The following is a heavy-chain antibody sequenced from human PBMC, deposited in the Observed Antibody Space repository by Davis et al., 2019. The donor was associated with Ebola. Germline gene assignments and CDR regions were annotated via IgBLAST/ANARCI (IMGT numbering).Heavy chain of an antibody. CDR3: ARTSSSWYVDY. CDR1: GFIFSRYG. CDR2: IWDDGSNK. V-gene: IGHV3-33*01. D-gene: IGHD6-13*01. Sequence: GESLKISCAASGFIFSRYGMHWVRQAPGKGLEWMAVIWDDGSNKYYADSVKGRFTISRDNSKNTLYLQMNSLRAEDTAVYYCARTSSSWYVDYWGQGTLVTVSS. J-gene: IGHJ4*02.